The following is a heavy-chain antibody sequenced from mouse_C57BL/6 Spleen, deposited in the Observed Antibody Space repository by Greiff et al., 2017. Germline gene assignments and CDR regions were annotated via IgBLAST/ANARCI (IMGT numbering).Heavy chain of an antibody. CDR2: ISNGGGST. V-gene: IGHV5-12*01. CDR1: GFTFSDYY. Sequence: EVQGVESGGGLVQPGGSLKLSCAASGFTFSDYYMYWVRQTPEKRLEWVAYISNGGGSTYYPDTVKGRFTISRDNAKNTLYLQMSRLKSEDTAMYYCASQYYYGSSSYAMDYWGQGTSVTVSS. CDR3: ASQYYYGSSSYAMDY. D-gene: IGHD1-1*01. J-gene: IGHJ4*01.